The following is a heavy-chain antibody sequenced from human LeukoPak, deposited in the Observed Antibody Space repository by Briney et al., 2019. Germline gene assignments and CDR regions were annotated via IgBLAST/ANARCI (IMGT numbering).Heavy chain of an antibody. CDR2: INHSGST. CDR3: ARGGEAFDY. D-gene: IGHD4-17*01. CDR1: GGSFSGYY. J-gene: IGHJ4*02. V-gene: IGHV4-34*01. Sequence: SETLSLTCAVYGGSFSGYYWSWIRQPPGKGLGWIGEINHSGSTNYNPSLKSRVTISVDTSKNQFSLKLSSVTAADTAVYYCARGGEAFDYWGQGTLVTVSS.